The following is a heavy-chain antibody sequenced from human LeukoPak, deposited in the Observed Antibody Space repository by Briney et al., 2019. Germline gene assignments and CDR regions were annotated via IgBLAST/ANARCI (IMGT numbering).Heavy chain of an antibody. CDR1: GYTFTSYG. V-gene: IGHV1-18*01. J-gene: IGHJ6*02. Sequence: ASVKVSCKASGYTFTSYGISWVRLAPGQGLEWMGWISAYNGNTNYAQKLQGRVTMTTDTSTSTAYMELRSLRSDDTAVYYCASSYGDYSTGSYYYYYGMDVWGQGTTVTVSS. CDR2: ISAYNGNT. CDR3: ASSYGDYSTGSYYYYYGMDV. D-gene: IGHD4-17*01.